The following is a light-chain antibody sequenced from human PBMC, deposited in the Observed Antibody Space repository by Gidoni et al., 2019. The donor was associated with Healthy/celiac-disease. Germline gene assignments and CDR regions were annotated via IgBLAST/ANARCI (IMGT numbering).Light chain of an antibody. Sequence: DIVMTQSPDSLAVSLGERATINCKSSQSVLYSSNNKNYLAWYQQKPGQPPKLLIYWASTRESGVPDRFSCSGSGTDFTLTISSLQAEDVAVYYCQQYYSTPHTFGQXTKLEIK. CDR3: QQYYSTPHT. J-gene: IGKJ2*01. CDR1: QSVLYSSNNKNY. CDR2: WAS. V-gene: IGKV4-1*01.